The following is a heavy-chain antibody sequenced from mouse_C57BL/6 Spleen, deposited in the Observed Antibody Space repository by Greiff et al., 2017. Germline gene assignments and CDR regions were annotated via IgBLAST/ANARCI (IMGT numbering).Heavy chain of an antibody. CDR2: IDPGDGDT. D-gene: IGHD1-1*01. J-gene: IGHJ2*01. V-gene: IGHV1-82*01. CDR1: GYAFSSSW. Sequence: VQLQQPGPELVKPGASVKISCKASGYAFSSSWMNWVKQRPGKGLEWIGRIDPGDGDTNYNRKFKGKATLTADKSSSTAYMLLSSLTSEDSAVYFCAREGYYYGSPYYFDYWGQGTTLTVSS. CDR3: AREGYYYGSPYYFDY.